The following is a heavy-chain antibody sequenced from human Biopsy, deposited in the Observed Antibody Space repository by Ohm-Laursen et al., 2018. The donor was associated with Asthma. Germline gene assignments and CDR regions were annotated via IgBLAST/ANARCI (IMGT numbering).Heavy chain of an antibody. CDR2: IDWEEDK. D-gene: IGHD1-14*01. Sequence: TQTLTLTCSFSGFSLSSSGANVNWIRQPPGKALEWLARIDWEEDKFYSTTLRTRLTISKGSSEDQVVLTMSNMGPVDTATYYCTRHNDYWGPGILVTVSS. J-gene: IGHJ4*02. CDR3: TRHNDY. V-gene: IGHV2-70*04. CDR1: GFSLSSSGAN.